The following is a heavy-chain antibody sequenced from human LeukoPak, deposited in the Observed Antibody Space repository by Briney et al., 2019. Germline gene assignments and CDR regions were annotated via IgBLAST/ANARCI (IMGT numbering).Heavy chain of an antibody. D-gene: IGHD2-15*01. CDR2: IYYSGST. J-gene: IGHJ4*02. CDR1: GGSISSGDYY. CDR3: ASLGYCSGGSCYSNY. V-gene: IGHV4-30-4*01. Sequence: SQTLFLTCTVSGGSISSGDYYWSWIRQPPGKGLEWIGYIYYSGSTYYNPSLKSRITISVDTSKNQFSLKLSSVTAADTAVYYCASLGYCSGGSCYSNYWGQGTLVTVSS.